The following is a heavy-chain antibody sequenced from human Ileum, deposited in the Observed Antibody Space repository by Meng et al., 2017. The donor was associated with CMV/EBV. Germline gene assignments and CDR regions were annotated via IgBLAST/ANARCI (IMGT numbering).Heavy chain of an antibody. J-gene: IGHJ4*02. CDR2: VYSSGST. CDR3: ARSDYSGNYFALDY. Sequence: QMQLQESGPGLVKPSENLSLICSVSGGSISGYHWNWIRQSAGKGLEWIGRVYSSGSTNFNPSLKSRLTMSVDTSTNQVSLDLSSVTAADTAVYYCARSDYSGNYFALDYWGPGSLVTVSS. D-gene: IGHD1-26*01. V-gene: IGHV4-4*07. CDR1: GGSISGYH.